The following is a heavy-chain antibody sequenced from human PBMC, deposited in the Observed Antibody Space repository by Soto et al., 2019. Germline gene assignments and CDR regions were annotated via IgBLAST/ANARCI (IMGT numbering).Heavy chain of an antibody. CDR3: ARDSGLQYYDSSGYLY. D-gene: IGHD3-22*01. CDR2: IWYDGSNK. V-gene: IGHV3-33*01. CDR1: GFTFSSYG. J-gene: IGHJ4*02. Sequence: GGSLRLSCAASGFTFSSYGMHWVRQAPGKGLEWVAVIWYDGSNKYYADTVKGRFTISRDNSKNTLYLQMNCLRAEDTAVYYCARDSGLQYYDSSGYLYWGQGTLVTVSS.